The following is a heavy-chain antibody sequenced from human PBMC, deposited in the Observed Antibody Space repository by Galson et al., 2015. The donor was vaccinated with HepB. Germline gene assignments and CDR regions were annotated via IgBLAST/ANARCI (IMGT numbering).Heavy chain of an antibody. D-gene: IGHD1-26*01. V-gene: IGHV1-69*13. CDR3: ARDPRVVGARQGYNWFDP. J-gene: IGHJ5*02. Sequence: SVKVSCKASGGTFSSYAISWVRQAPGQGLEWMGGIIPIFGTANYAQKFQGRVTITADESTSTAYMELSSLRSEDTAVYYCARDPRVVGARQGYNWFDPWGQGTLVTVSS. CDR2: IIPIFGTA. CDR1: GGTFSSYA.